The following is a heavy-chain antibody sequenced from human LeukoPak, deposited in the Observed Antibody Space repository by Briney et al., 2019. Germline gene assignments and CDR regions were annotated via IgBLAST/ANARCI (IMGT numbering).Heavy chain of an antibody. D-gene: IGHD3-10*01. CDR1: GGSISSGGYY. CDR2: IYYSGST. J-gene: IGHJ6*02. CDR3: ARVPIIWFGTGGYYGMDV. V-gene: IGHV4-31*03. Sequence: SETLSLTCTVSGGSISSGGYYWSWIRQHPGKGLEWIGYIYYSGSTYYNPSLKSRVTISVDTSKNQFSLKLSSVTAADTAVYYCARVPIIWFGTGGYYGMDVRGQGTTVTVSS.